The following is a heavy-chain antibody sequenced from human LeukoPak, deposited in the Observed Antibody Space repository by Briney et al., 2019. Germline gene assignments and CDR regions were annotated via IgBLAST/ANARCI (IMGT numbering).Heavy chain of an antibody. Sequence: PSETLSLTCTVSGGSISSYYCSWIRQPPGKGLEWIGYIYYSGSTDYNPSLKSRVTISVDTSKNQFSLKLSSVTAADTAVYYCARGRGDLGATGYNWFDPWGQGTLVTVSS. CDR3: ARGRGDLGATGYNWFDP. CDR2: IYYSGST. D-gene: IGHD1-26*01. J-gene: IGHJ5*02. V-gene: IGHV4-59*12. CDR1: GGSISSYY.